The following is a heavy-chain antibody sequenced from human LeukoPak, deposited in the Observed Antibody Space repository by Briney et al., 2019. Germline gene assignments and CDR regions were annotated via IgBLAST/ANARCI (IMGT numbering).Heavy chain of an antibody. Sequence: GGSLRLSSAGSGFTFSNSDMSWVRQAPGKGLEWVATINTSGGTTYYADPVKGQFTISRDNSRNTLYLQMNSLRAEDTAVYYCAKVRHTYGPVYDFWGQGTLATVSS. CDR3: AKVRHTYGPVYDF. V-gene: IGHV3-23*01. CDR1: GFTFSNSD. CDR2: INTSGGTT. D-gene: IGHD3-10*01. J-gene: IGHJ4*02.